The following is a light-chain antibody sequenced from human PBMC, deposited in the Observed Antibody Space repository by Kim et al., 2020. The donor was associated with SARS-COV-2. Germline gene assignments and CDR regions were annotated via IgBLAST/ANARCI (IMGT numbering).Light chain of an antibody. Sequence: QSVLTQPASVSGSPGQSITISCTGTSSDVGAYNSVSWYQQHPDKAPKLMIYDVNKRPSGVSNRFSGSKSGNTASLTISGLQAEDEADYYCSSYTSSSTLVFGGGTQLTVL. CDR1: SSDVGAYNS. CDR3: SSYTSSSTLV. J-gene: IGLJ2*01. V-gene: IGLV2-14*03. CDR2: DVN.